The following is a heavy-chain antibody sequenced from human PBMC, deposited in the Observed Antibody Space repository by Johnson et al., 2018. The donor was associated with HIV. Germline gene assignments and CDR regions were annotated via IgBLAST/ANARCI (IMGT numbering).Heavy chain of an antibody. J-gene: IGHJ3*02. Sequence: VQLVESGGGLVQPGRSLRLSCAASGFTFDDYAMHWVRQAPGKGLEWVSGISWNSGSMGYADSVKGRFTISRDNAKNSLYLQMNSLRAEDTALYYCARGATGYKTDGSKYDGAFDIWGQGTMVTVSS. CDR2: ISWNSGSM. CDR1: GFTFDDYA. D-gene: IGHD1-26*01. V-gene: IGHV3-9*01. CDR3: ARGATGYKTDGSKYDGAFDI.